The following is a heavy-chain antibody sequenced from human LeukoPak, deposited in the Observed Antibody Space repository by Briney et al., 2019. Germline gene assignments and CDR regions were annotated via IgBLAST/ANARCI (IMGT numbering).Heavy chain of an antibody. CDR1: GGSISSGSYY. CDR3: ARDLGYDAFDI. D-gene: IGHD7-27*01. J-gene: IGHJ3*02. V-gene: IGHV4-61*02. CDR2: IYTSGST. Sequence: KSSQTLSLTCTVSGGSISSGSYYWSWIRQPAGKGLEWIGRIYTSGSTNYNPSLKSRVTISVDTSKNQFSLKLSSVTAADTAVYYCARDLGYDAFDIWGQGTTVTVSS.